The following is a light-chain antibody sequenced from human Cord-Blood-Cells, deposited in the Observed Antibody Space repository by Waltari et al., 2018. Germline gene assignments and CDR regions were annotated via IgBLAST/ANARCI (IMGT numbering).Light chain of an antibody. Sequence: EIEMTQSPATLSVSSGESATLPCRASQSVGSNLAWYQQKPGQAPRLLIYGASSRAICVPARCSGGRCAAEFTPTNSSLQYEDFAGYYCRQYNNWPRTFGQGTKVEIK. J-gene: IGKJ1*01. CDR3: RQYNNWPRT. V-gene: IGKV3-15*01. CDR2: GAS. CDR1: QSVGSN.